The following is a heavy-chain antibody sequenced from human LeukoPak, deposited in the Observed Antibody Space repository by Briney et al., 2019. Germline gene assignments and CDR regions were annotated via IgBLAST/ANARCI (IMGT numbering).Heavy chain of an antibody. J-gene: IGHJ5*02. CDR1: GFTFSSYS. Sequence: GGSMRLACAAYGFTFSSYSMNWDRQAPGKGLEWVSSISSSSSYIYYADSVKGRFTISRDNAKNSLYLQMNSLRAEDTAVYYCARGRTDTAMARPNWFDPWGQGTLVTVSS. CDR2: ISSSSSYI. CDR3: ARGRTDTAMARPNWFDP. D-gene: IGHD5-18*01. V-gene: IGHV3-21*01.